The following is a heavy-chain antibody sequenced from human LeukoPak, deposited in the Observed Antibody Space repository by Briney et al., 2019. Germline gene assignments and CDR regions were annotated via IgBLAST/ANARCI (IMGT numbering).Heavy chain of an antibody. Sequence: PSETLSLTCTVSGGPISSYYWSWIRQPPGKGLEWIGYIYYSGGTNYNPSLKSRVTISVDTSNNQFSLKLCSVAAADTAVYYCARTITYYDILTGYYTPYNWFDPWGQGTLVTVSS. D-gene: IGHD3-9*01. V-gene: IGHV4-59*01. J-gene: IGHJ5*02. CDR1: GGPISSYY. CDR3: ARTITYYDILTGYYTPYNWFDP. CDR2: IYYSGGT.